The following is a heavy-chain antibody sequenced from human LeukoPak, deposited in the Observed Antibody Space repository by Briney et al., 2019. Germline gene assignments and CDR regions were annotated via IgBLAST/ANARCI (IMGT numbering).Heavy chain of an antibody. Sequence: GGSLRLSCAASGFTFSSYSMNWVRQAPGKGLEWVSSISSSSSYIYYADSVKGRFTISRDNAKNSLYLQMNSLRAEDTAVYYCARGPPLYYDILTGVFDYWGQGTLVTVSS. D-gene: IGHD3-9*01. CDR1: GFTFSSYS. CDR2: ISSSSSYI. J-gene: IGHJ4*02. V-gene: IGHV3-21*01. CDR3: ARGPPLYYDILTGVFDY.